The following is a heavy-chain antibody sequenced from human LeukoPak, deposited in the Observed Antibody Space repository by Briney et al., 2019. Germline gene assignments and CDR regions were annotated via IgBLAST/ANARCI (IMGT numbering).Heavy chain of an antibody. D-gene: IGHD3-22*01. Sequence: GGSLRLSCAASGFTFSSYWMSWVRQAPGKGLEWVSGIYWNGGSTTYADSVKGRFTISRDNAKNSLYLQMNSLRAEDSALYYCARARHITMIVVVIHDAFDIWGQGTMVTVSS. V-gene: IGHV3-20*04. CDR2: IYWNGGST. CDR3: ARARHITMIVVVIHDAFDI. J-gene: IGHJ3*02. CDR1: GFTFSSYW.